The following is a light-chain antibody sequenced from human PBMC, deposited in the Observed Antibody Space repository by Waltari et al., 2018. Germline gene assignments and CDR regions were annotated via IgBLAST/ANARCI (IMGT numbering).Light chain of an antibody. CDR2: EGS. V-gene: IGLV2-8*01. CDR1: SSDVGAYKY. CDR3: ASRGASKV. J-gene: IGLJ2*01. Sequence: QSALTQPPSASGSPGQSVTIPFPGTSSDVGAYKYVSWYQQHPGKAPKLLIYEGSKRASGVPDRFSGSKSGNTASLTVSGLQAEDEADYYCASRGASKVFGGGTKLTVL.